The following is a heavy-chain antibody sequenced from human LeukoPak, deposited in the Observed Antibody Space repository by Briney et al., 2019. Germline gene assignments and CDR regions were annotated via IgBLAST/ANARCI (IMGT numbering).Heavy chain of an antibody. V-gene: IGHV5-51*01. CDR1: GYNFPSYW. CDR3: ARASTLDY. D-gene: IGHD1-1*01. J-gene: IGHJ4*02. Sequence: GESLKISCKGSGYNFPSYWIGWVRQLPGKGLEWVGIIYPGDSDTRYCPSFQGQVTISVDRSITTAYLQWSSLRASDTAIYYCARASTLDYWGQGTLVTVSS. CDR2: IYPGDSDT.